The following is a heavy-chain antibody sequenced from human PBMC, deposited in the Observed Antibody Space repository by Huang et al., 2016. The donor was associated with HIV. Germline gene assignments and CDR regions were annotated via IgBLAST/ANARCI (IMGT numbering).Heavy chain of an antibody. V-gene: IGHV3-30-3*01. CDR1: GFAFSSYA. CDR3: ARTGSYYYGSGSYHFGDY. Sequence: QVQLVESGGGVVQPGRSLRLSCAASGFAFSSYAMHWVRQGAGKGLAGLGVISIDGSNKNYAHSVKGRFTISRDNSKGTVYLQMNSLRPEDTAVYSCARTGSYYYGSGSYHFGDYWGQGTLVTVSS. J-gene: IGHJ4*02. CDR2: ISIDGSNK. D-gene: IGHD3-10*01.